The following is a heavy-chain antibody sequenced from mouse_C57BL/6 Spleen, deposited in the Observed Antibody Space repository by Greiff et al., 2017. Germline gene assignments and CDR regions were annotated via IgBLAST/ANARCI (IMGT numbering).Heavy chain of an antibody. CDR3: ARFYYYGSSYD. D-gene: IGHD1-1*01. Sequence: EVQLQQSGPELVKPGASVKISCKASGYSFTGYYMNWVKQSPEKSLEWIGEINPSTGGTTYNQKFKAKATLTVDNSSSTAYMQLKSLTSEDSAVDYCARFYYYGSSYDWGQGTTLTVSS. CDR2: INPSTGGT. CDR1: GYSFTGYY. V-gene: IGHV1-42*01. J-gene: IGHJ2*01.